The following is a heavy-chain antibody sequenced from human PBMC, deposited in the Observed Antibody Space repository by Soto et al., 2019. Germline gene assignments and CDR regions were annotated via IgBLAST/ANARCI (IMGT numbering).Heavy chain of an antibody. Sequence: SETLSLTCTVSGGSISSYYWSWIRQPPGKGLEWIADIYYSGSTNYSPSLKSRVTISVDTSKNQFSLNLSSVTAADTAVYFCAAYVPDKLAVAGTSDAFDIWGQGTMVTVSS. CDR2: IYYSGST. V-gene: IGHV4-59*01. D-gene: IGHD6-19*01. CDR3: AAYVPDKLAVAGTSDAFDI. CDR1: GGSISSYY. J-gene: IGHJ3*02.